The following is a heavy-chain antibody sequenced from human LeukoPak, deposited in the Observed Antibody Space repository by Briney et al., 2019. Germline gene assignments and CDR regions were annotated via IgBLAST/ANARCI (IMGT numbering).Heavy chain of an antibody. V-gene: IGHV4-34*01. CDR3: ARLLGWFDP. Sequence: SETLSLTCTVSGGSISSYYWSWIRQPPGKGLEWIGEINHSGSTNYNPSLKSRVTISVDTSKNQFSLKLSSVTAADTAVYYCARLLGWFDPWGQGTLVTVSS. CDR1: GGSISSYY. CDR2: INHSGST. J-gene: IGHJ5*02. D-gene: IGHD2-15*01.